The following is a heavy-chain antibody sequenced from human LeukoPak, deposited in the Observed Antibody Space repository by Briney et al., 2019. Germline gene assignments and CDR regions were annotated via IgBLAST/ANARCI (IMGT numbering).Heavy chain of an antibody. CDR3: ARDHSGYDGYFGY. J-gene: IGHJ4*02. D-gene: IGHD5-12*01. V-gene: IGHV4-59*01. CDR1: GGSISSYY. Sequence: SETLSLTCTVSGGSISSYYWSWIRQPPGKGLEWIGYIYYSGSTNYNPSLKSRVTISVDTSKNQFSLKLSSVTAADTAVYYCARDHSGYDGYFGYWGQGTLVTVSS. CDR2: IYYSGST.